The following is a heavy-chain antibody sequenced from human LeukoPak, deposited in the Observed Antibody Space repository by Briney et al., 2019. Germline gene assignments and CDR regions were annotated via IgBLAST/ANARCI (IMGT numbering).Heavy chain of an antibody. CDR1: GYSISSGYY. D-gene: IGHD5-12*01. CDR2: IYHSEVT. CDR3: ARVSGYDWESFYDY. Sequence: PSETLSLTCTVSGYSISSGYYWGWIRQPPGKGLEWIGNIYHSEVTYHNPSLKSRVTISVDTSKNQFSLKMSSVTAADTAVYYCARVSGYDWESFYDYWGQGTLVTVAS. J-gene: IGHJ4*02. V-gene: IGHV4-38-2*02.